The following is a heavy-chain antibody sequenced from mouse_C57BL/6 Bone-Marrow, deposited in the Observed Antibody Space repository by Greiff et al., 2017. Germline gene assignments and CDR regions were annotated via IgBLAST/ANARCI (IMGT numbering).Heavy chain of an antibody. J-gene: IGHJ2*01. V-gene: IGHV1-55*01. Sequence: VQLQQPGAGLVKPGASVQMSCKASGYTFTSYWITWVPQRPGQGLEWIGDIYPGSGSTNYNEKFKSQATLTVDTSSSTAYMQLSSLTSEDSAVYYCARDYYGPGYYIDYWGQGTTLTGSS. CDR2: IYPGSGST. D-gene: IGHD1-1*01. CDR1: GYTFTSYW. CDR3: ARDYYGPGYYIDY.